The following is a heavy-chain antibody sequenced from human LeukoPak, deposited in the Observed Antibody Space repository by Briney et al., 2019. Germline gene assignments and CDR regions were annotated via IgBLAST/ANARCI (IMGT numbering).Heavy chain of an antibody. Sequence: PSQTLSLTCTVSGGSISSGGYYWSWVRQPPGKGLEWIGYIYYIGSTNYNPSLKSRVTISVDTSKNQFSLKLSSVTAADTAVYYCARSRGYSYGTTFLDYWGQGTLVTVSS. D-gene: IGHD5-18*01. CDR3: ARSRGYSYGTTFLDY. CDR2: IYYIGST. J-gene: IGHJ4*02. V-gene: IGHV4-61*08. CDR1: GGSISSGGYY.